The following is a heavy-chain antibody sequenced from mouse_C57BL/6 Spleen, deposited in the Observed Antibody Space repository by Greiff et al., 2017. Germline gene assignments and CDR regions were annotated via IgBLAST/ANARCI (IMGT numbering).Heavy chain of an antibody. CDR1: GFTFSDYG. CDR2: ISSGSSTI. Sequence: EVMLVESGGGLVKPGGSLKLSCAASGFTFSDYGMHWVRQAPEKGLEWVAYISSGSSTIYYADTVKGRFTISRDNAKNTLFLQMTSLRAEDTAMYYCARESYSNHWYVDVWGTGTTVTVAS. D-gene: IGHD2-5*01. J-gene: IGHJ1*03. V-gene: IGHV5-17*01. CDR3: ARESYSNHWYVDV.